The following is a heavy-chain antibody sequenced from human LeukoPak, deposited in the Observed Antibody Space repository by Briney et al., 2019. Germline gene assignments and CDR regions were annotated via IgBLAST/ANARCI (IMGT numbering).Heavy chain of an antibody. J-gene: IGHJ4*02. CDR3: VRDGVDYSFEY. CDR1: GFTFSNTW. Sequence: GGSLRLSCAASGFTFSNTWMSWVRQAPGKGLEWVSVIYSGGSTYYADSVKGRFTISRDNSKNTLYLQMNSLRADDTAVYYCVRDGVDYSFEYWGQGTLVTVSS. V-gene: IGHV3-53*01. D-gene: IGHD4-11*01. CDR2: IYSGGST.